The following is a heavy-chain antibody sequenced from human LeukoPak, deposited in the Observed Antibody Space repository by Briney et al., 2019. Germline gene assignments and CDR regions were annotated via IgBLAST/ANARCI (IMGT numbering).Heavy chain of an antibody. J-gene: IGHJ6*03. CDR1: GHTLTELS. Sequence: ASVKVSCKVSGHTLTELSMHWVRQAPGKGLEWMGGFDPEDGETIYAQKFQGRVTMTEDTSTDTAYMELSSLRSEDTAVYYCATRARDYYYYMDVWGKGTTVTVSS. D-gene: IGHD3-10*01. V-gene: IGHV1-24*01. CDR3: ATRARDYYYYMDV. CDR2: FDPEDGET.